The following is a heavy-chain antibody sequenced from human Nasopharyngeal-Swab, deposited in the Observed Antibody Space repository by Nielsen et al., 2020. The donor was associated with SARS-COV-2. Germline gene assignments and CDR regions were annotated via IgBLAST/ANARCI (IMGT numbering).Heavy chain of an antibody. Sequence: GSLRLSCAVYGGSFSGYYWSWIRQPPGKGLEWIGEINHSGSTNYNPSLKSRVTISVDTSKNQFSLKLSSVTAADTAVYYCARVGGIPGGYSSSWAPGIFDYWGQGTLVTVSS. CDR1: GGSFSGYY. CDR2: INHSGST. J-gene: IGHJ4*02. V-gene: IGHV4-34*01. CDR3: ARVGGIPGGYSSSWAPGIFDY. D-gene: IGHD6-13*01.